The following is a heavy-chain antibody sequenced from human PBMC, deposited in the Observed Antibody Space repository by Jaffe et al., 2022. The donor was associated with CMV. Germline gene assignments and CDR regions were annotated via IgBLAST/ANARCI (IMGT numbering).Heavy chain of an antibody. V-gene: IGHV3-23*04. Sequence: EVQLVESGGGLVQPGGSLRLSCAASGFTFSSYAMSWVRQAPGKGLEWVSAISGSGGSTYYADSVKGRFTISRDNSKNTLYLQMNSLRAEDTAVYYCAKDLIQVGATKSSPLGFDYWGQGTLVTVSS. CDR2: ISGSGGST. D-gene: IGHD1-26*01. CDR1: GFTFSSYA. CDR3: AKDLIQVGATKSSPLGFDY. J-gene: IGHJ4*02.